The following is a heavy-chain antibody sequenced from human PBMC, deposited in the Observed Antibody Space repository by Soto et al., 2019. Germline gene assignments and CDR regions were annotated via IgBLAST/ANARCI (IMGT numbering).Heavy chain of an antibody. V-gene: IGHV1-69*13. J-gene: IGHJ6*02. CDR2: IIPIFGTA. Sequence: GASVKVSCKASGGTFSSYAISWVRQAPGQGLEWMGGIIPIFGTANYAQKFQGRVTITADESTSTAYMELSSLRSEDTAVYYCARDRTDYDILTGPNIDTYCYYGMDVWGQGTTVTVSS. CDR1: GGTFSSYA. CDR3: ARDRTDYDILTGPNIDTYCYYGMDV. D-gene: IGHD3-9*01.